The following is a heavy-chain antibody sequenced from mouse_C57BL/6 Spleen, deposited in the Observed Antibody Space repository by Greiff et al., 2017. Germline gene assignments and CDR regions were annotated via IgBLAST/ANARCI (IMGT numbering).Heavy chain of an antibody. Sequence: EVKLVESGGGLVKPGGSLKLSCAASGFTFSDYGLHWVRQAPEKGLEWVAYISSGSSTIYYADTVKGRFTISRDNAKNTLCLQMTSLRSEDTAMYYWARPGYYGSSSYYCDYWGQGTTLT. CDR3: ARPGYYGSSSYYCDY. D-gene: IGHD1-1*01. J-gene: IGHJ2*01. V-gene: IGHV5-17*01. CDR1: GFTFSDYG. CDR2: ISSGSSTI.